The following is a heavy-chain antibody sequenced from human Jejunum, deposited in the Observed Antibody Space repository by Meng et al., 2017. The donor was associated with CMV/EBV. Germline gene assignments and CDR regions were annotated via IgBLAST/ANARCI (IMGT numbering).Heavy chain of an antibody. Sequence: CAASGLSFSDHWMTWVRQAPGKGLEWVANIKGDGSESWYVDSLKGRFVISRDNAKNSLYLQMNSLRVEDTAVYYCARDASGYPLDHWGQGTLVTVSS. V-gene: IGHV3-7*01. J-gene: IGHJ4*02. CDR3: ARDASGYPLDH. CDR1: GLSFSDHW. D-gene: IGHD3-22*01. CDR2: IKGDGSES.